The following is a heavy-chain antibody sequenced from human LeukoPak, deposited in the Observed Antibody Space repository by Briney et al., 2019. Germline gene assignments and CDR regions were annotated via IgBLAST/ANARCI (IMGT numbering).Heavy chain of an antibody. CDR2: IIPILGIA. Sequence: SVKVSCKASGGTFSSYAISWVRQAPGQGLEWMGRIIPILGIANYAQKFQGRVTMTTDTSTSTAYMELRSLRSDDTAVYYCARNTIVVVPAAQTNYYYYMDVWGKGTTVTVSS. V-gene: IGHV1-69*04. J-gene: IGHJ6*03. CDR1: GGTFSSYA. D-gene: IGHD2-2*01. CDR3: ARNTIVVVPAAQTNYYYYMDV.